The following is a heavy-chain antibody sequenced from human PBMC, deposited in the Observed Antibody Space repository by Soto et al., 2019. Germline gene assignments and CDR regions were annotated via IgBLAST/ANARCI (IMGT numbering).Heavy chain of an antibody. J-gene: IGHJ6*02. CDR3: ARDDTLPRNYYYYGMDV. V-gene: IGHV1-46*01. Sequence: QVQLVQSGAEVKKPGASVKVSCKASGYTFTSYYMHWVRQAPGQGLEWMGIINPSGGSTSYAQKSQARVTLTRDTSTSTVYMELSSLRSEDTAVYYCARDDTLPRNYYYYGMDVWGQGTTVTVYS. CDR1: GYTFTSYY. CDR2: INPSGGST.